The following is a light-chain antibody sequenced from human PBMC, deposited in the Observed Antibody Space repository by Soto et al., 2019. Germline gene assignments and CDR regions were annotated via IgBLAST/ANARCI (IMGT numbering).Light chain of an antibody. J-gene: IGLJ2*01. CDR3: QSYESSLGGGDVV. CDR1: SSNIAAGYD. CDR2: GNS. V-gene: IGLV1-40*01. Sequence: QSVLTQPPSVSGSPGQRVTISCTGSSSNIAAGYDVHWYQQLPGTAPKLLIYGNSNRPSGVTDRFSGSKAGTPASLAITGLEAADEADYYCQSYESSLGGGDVVFGGGTKVTVL.